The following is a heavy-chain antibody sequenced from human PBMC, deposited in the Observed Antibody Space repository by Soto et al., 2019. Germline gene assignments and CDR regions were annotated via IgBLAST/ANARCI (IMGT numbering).Heavy chain of an antibody. CDR1: GYTFTSYG. D-gene: IGHD6-13*01. CDR3: ARGLGIATGHDY. J-gene: IGHJ4*02. CDR2: ISAYNGNT. Sequence: ASVKVSCKASGYTFTSYGISWVRQAPGQGLEWRGWISAYNGNTNYAQKLQGRVTMTINTSTSTAHMGLRSLRSDDTAVYYCARGLGIATGHDYWGQGTLVTVSS. V-gene: IGHV1-18*01.